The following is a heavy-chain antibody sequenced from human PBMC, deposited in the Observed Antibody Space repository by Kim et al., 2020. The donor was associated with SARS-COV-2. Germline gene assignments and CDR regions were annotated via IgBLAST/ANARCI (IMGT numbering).Heavy chain of an antibody. J-gene: IGHJ6*02. Sequence: SVKDRFTISRDNSKNALYLQKSSLRAEYTAVYYCAGAVAGSYYYGMDVWGQGTTVTVSS. CDR3: AGAVAGSYYYGMDV. V-gene: IGHV3-30*15. D-gene: IGHD6-19*01.